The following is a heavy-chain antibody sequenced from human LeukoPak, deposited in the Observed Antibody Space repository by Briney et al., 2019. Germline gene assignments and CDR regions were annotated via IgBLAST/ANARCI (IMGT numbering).Heavy chain of an antibody. CDR2: IRYDGSNK. D-gene: IGHD3-3*01. CDR3: AKDRQDTYYDFWSGYLDY. CDR1: GFTFSSYW. V-gene: IGHV3-30*02. Sequence: GGSLRLSCAASGFTFSSYWMHWVRQAPGKGLEWVAFIRYDGSNKYYADSVKGRFTISRDNSKNTLYLQMNSLRAEDTAVYYCAKDRQDTYYDFWSGYLDYWGQGTLVTVSS. J-gene: IGHJ4*02.